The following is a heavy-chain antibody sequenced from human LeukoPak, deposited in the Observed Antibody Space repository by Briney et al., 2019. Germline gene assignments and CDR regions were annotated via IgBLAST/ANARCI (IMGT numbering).Heavy chain of an antibody. CDR3: ARDRGYSSAWFDY. J-gene: IGHJ4*02. D-gene: IGHD6-19*01. V-gene: IGHV3-53*01. Sequence: GGSLRLSCAVSGFTVSANYMSWVRQAPGKGLEWVSVIYSGGSTYYADSVKGRFTISRDNSKNTLYLQVNSLRAEDTAVYYCARDRGYSSAWFDYWGQGTLVTVSS. CDR1: GFTVSANY. CDR2: IYSGGST.